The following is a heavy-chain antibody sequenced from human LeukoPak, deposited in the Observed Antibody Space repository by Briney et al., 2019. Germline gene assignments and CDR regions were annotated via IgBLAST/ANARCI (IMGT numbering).Heavy chain of an antibody. V-gene: IGHV4-4*02. CDR1: GGSISSSNW. Sequence: SETLSLTCAVSGGSISSSNWWSWVRQPPGKGLEWIGYIYYSGSTNYNPSLKSRVTISVDTSKNQFSLKLSSVTAADTAVYYCARESSGYSNIFDYWGQGTLVTVSS. D-gene: IGHD3-22*01. CDR3: ARESSGYSNIFDY. CDR2: IYYSGST. J-gene: IGHJ4*02.